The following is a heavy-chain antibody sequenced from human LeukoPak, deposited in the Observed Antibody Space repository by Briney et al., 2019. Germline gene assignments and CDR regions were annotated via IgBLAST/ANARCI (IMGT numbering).Heavy chain of an antibody. CDR2: INHSGST. CDR3: ARGSEIAAAGTGYYFDY. J-gene: IGHJ4*02. CDR1: GGSFSGYY. Sequence: SETLSLTCAVYGGSFSGYYWSWIRQPPGKGLEWIGEINHSGSTNYNPSLKSRVTISVDTFKNQFSLKLSSVTAADTAVYYCARGSEIAAAGTGYYFDYWGQGTLVTVSS. D-gene: IGHD6-13*01. V-gene: IGHV4-34*01.